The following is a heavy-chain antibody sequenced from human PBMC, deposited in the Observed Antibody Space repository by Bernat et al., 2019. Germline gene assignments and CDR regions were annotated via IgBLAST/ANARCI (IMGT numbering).Heavy chain of an antibody. V-gene: IGHV1-18*01. CDR1: GYTFTSYG. CDR2: ISAYNGNT. D-gene: IGHD3-9*01. CDR3: ARGDHRHPIRYSDPGHYYYYGMDV. J-gene: IGHJ6*02. Sequence: QVQLVQSGAEVKKPGASVKVSCKASGYTFTSYGISWVRQAPGQGLEWMGWISAYNGNTNYAQKLQGRVTMTTDTSTSTAYMELRSLRSDDTAVYYCARGDHRHPIRYSDPGHYYYYGMDVWGQGTTVTVSS.